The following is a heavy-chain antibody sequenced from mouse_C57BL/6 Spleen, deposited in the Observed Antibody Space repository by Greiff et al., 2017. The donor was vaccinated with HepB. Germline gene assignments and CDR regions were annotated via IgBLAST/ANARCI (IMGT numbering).Heavy chain of an antibody. D-gene: IGHD4-1*01. Sequence: QVQLQQPGAELVQPGASVSLSCTVSGYSFTSYWMHWVKQRPGQGLEWIGVIHPNSGSTNYNEKFKSKATLTVDKSSSTDYMQLSSLAAEDSAVYCGGRDWDLDDWGKGTTLTVSS. V-gene: IGHV1-64*01. J-gene: IGHJ2*01. CDR3: GRDWDLDD. CDR1: GYSFTSYW. CDR2: IHPNSGST.